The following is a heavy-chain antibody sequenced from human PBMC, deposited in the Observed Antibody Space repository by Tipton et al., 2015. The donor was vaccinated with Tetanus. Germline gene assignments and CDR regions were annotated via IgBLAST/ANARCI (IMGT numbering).Heavy chain of an antibody. CDR1: GFTFSSYV. J-gene: IGHJ6*02. V-gene: IGHV3-64*02. CDR3: ARENGGYDYYYYYGMDV. CDR2: ISSNGGST. D-gene: IGHD5-12*01. Sequence: SLRLSCAASGFTFSSYVMHWVRQAPGKGLEYVSTISSNGGSTYYADSVRGRFTISRDNAKNSLYLQMNSLRAEDTAVYYCARENGGYDYYYYYGMDVWGQGTTVTVSS.